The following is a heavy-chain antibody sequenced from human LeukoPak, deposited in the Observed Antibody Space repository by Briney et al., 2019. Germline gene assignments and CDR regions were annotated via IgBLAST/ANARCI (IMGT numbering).Heavy chain of an antibody. Sequence: GASLKISCKGSGYSFTSYWIGWVRQMPGKGLEWMGIIYPGDSDTRYSPSFQGQVTISADKSISTAYLQWSSLKASDTAMYYCARSVTTLGVRKPHYFDYWGQGTLVTVSS. V-gene: IGHV5-51*01. CDR3: ARSVTTLGVRKPHYFDY. CDR2: IYPGDSDT. J-gene: IGHJ4*02. D-gene: IGHD4-17*01. CDR1: GYSFTSYW.